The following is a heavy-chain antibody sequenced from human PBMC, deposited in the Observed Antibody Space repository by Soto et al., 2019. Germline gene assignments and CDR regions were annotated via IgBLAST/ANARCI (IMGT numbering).Heavy chain of an antibody. D-gene: IGHD2-2*01. Sequence: GGSLRLSCAASGFTFNTYWMHWVRQAPGKGLVWVSRINSDGSSTSYADSVKGRFTISRDNAKNTLYLQMNSMRAEDTAVYYCVRARPEYQLNYFDYWGQGTLVTVSS. J-gene: IGHJ4*02. CDR2: INSDGSST. V-gene: IGHV3-74*01. CDR3: VRARPEYQLNYFDY. CDR1: GFTFNTYW.